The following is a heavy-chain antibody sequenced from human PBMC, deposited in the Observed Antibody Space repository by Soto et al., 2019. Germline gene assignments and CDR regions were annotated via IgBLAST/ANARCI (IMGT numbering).Heavy chain of an antibody. V-gene: IGHV3-7*01. CDR1: GGSISSGGYS. CDR2: IKQDGSEK. J-gene: IGHJ3*02. Sequence: ETLSLTCAVSGGSISSGGYSWSWVRQAPGKGLEWVANIKQDGSEKYYVDSVKGRFTISRDNAKNSLYLQMNSLRAEDTAVYYCAKDPPYYDSSGCYLGDAAFDIWGQGTMVTVSS. D-gene: IGHD3-22*01. CDR3: AKDPPYYDSSGCYLGDAAFDI.